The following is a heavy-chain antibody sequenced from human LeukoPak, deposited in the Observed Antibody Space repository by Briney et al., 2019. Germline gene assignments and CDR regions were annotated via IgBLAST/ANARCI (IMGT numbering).Heavy chain of an antibody. CDR2: TWYDGSNK. V-gene: IGHV3-33*01. D-gene: IGHD2-2*01. J-gene: IGHJ4*02. Sequence: GGSLRLSCAASGFTFSSYGMHWVRQAPGKGLEWAAVTWYDGSNKYYADSVKGRFTISRDNSKNTLYLQMNSLRAEDTAVYYCARDSCSSTSCWALFDYWGQGTLVTVSS. CDR3: ARDSCSSTSCWALFDY. CDR1: GFTFSSYG.